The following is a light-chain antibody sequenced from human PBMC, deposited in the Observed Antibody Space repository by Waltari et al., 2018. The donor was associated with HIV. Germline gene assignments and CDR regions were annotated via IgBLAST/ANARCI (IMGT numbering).Light chain of an antibody. CDR1: RSDVGRYNY. CDR2: DVS. J-gene: IGLJ2*01. V-gene: IGLV2-14*03. Sequence: QSALTQPASVSGSPGQSITLPCTGARSDVGRYNYVSWYQHPPGKAPKLIIYDVSNRPSGVSNRFSGSKSGTTASLTISGLQAEDEADYYCSSYTSSRTVVFGGGTKLTVL. CDR3: SSYTSSRTVV.